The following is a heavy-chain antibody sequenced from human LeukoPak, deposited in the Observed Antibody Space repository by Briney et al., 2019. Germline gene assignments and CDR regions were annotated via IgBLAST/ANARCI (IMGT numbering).Heavy chain of an antibody. V-gene: IGHV4-39*07. CDR3: ARDLPGYYDILTGYYKGLSHFDY. CDR1: GGSISSSSYY. Sequence: SETLSLTCTVSGGSISSSSYYWGWIRQPPGKGLEWIGSIYYSGSTYYNPSLKSRVTISVDTPKNQFSLKLSSVTAADTAVYYCARDLPGYYDILTGYYKGLSHFDYWGQGTLVTVSS. CDR2: IYYSGST. J-gene: IGHJ4*02. D-gene: IGHD3-9*01.